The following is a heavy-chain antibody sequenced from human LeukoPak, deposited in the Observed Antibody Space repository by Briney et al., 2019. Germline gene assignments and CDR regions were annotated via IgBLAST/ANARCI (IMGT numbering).Heavy chain of an antibody. V-gene: IGHV4-59*08. CDR2: IYYSGST. J-gene: IGHJ4*02. D-gene: IGHD2-15*01. CDR1: VDSISSYF. CDR3: AGRGCSAGSCYLGV. Sequence: AETLSLTCTVSVDSISSYFWSWIRQPPGKALEWIGYIYYSGSTNYNPSLKSRVTISVDTSKTQFSLKLSSLTAADTAVYYCAGRGCSAGSCYLGVWGQGILVTVSS.